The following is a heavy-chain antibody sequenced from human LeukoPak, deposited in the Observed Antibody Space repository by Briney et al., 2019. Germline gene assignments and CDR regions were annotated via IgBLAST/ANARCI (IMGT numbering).Heavy chain of an antibody. Sequence: GGSLRLSCAASGFTFSSYSVNWVRQAPGKGLEWVSSISSSSSYIYYADSVKGRFTISRDNAKNSLYLQMNSLRAEDTAVYYCARDSLGEYSSGWATDYYYYYGMDVWGQGTTVTVSS. V-gene: IGHV3-21*01. CDR2: ISSSSSYI. CDR3: ARDSLGEYSSGWATDYYYYYGMDV. CDR1: GFTFSSYS. J-gene: IGHJ6*02. D-gene: IGHD6-19*01.